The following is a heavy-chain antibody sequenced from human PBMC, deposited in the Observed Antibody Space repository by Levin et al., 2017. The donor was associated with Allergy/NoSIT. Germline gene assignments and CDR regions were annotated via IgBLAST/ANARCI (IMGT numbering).Heavy chain of an antibody. V-gene: IGHV3-11*01. D-gene: IGHD2-2*02. J-gene: IGHJ3*02. CDR3: AREIVSAPSAIEAFDI. Sequence: PGGSLRLSCAASGFTLSDFYMSWIRQAPGKGLEWVAFISPSGLVIRYTDSVKGRFTIFRDNTALYLQMDGLRGEDTAVYFCAREIVSAPSAIEAFDIWGQGTTVTVSS. CDR1: GFTLSDFY. CDR2: ISPSGLVI.